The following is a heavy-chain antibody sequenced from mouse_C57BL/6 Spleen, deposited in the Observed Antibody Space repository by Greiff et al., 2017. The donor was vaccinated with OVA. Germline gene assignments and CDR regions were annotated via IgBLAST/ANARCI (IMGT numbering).Heavy chain of an antibody. CDR2: INPNNGGT. Sequence: VQLQQSGPELVKPGASVKISCKASGYTFTDYYMNWVKQSHGKSLEWIGDINPNNGGTSYNQKFKGKATLTVDKSSSTAYMELRSLTSEDSAVYYCARFPNLYYGNYGGYWGQGTTLTVSS. J-gene: IGHJ2*01. V-gene: IGHV1-26*01. D-gene: IGHD2-1*01. CDR1: GYTFTDYY. CDR3: ARFPNLYYGNYGGY.